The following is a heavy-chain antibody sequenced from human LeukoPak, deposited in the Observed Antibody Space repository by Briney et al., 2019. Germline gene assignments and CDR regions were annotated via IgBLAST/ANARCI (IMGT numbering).Heavy chain of an antibody. CDR1: GGSISSSSYY. J-gene: IGHJ3*02. D-gene: IGHD3-22*01. Sequence: PSETLSLTCTVSGGSISSSSYYWGWIRQPPGKGLEWIGSIYYSGSTYYNPSLKSRVTISVDTSKNQFSLKLSSVTAADTAVYYCARGRYYDSSVPDAFDIWGQGTMVTVSS. CDR3: ARGRYYDSSVPDAFDI. CDR2: IYYSGST. V-gene: IGHV4-39*07.